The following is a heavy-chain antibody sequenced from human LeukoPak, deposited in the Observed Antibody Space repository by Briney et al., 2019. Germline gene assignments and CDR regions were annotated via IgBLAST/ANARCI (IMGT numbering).Heavy chain of an antibody. D-gene: IGHD3-9*01. CDR2: MYYSGST. CDR1: GVSISSSTYY. J-gene: IGHJ5*02. CDR3: ARLAIFYGWFDP. Sequence: SETLSLTCTVSGVSISSSTYYWGWIRQPPGKGLEWIGSMYYSGSTYYNPSLKSRVTISVDTSKNQFSLKLSSVTAADTAVYYCARLAIFYGWFDPWGQGTLVTVSS. V-gene: IGHV4-39*01.